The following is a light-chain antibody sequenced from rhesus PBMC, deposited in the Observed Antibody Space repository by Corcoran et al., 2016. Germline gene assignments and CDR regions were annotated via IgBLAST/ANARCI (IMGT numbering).Light chain of an antibody. J-gene: IGKJ2*01. V-gene: IGKV1-66*01. CDR1: QGINNY. CDR2: YAS. Sequence: DIQMTQSPSSLSASVGDRVTITCRASQGINNYLSWYQQKPGKAPKPLFYYASSLETGVPSRLSGSRSGTDYTLTISSLQPEEIATYYCQQYNNSPYSFGQGTKVEIK. CDR3: QQYNNSPYS.